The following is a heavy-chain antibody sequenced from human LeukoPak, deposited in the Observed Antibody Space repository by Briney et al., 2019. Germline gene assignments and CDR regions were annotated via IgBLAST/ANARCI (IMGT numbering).Heavy chain of an antibody. CDR2: ISSSGSTI. CDR1: GFTFSSYE. J-gene: IGHJ6*02. D-gene: IGHD3-22*01. Sequence: GGSLRLSCAASGFTFSSYEMNWVRQAPGKGLEWVSYISSSGSTIYYADSVKGRFTISRDNAKNTLYLQMNSLRAEDTAVYYCARDAGYYDSSGYYVYYGMDVWGQGTTVTVSS. CDR3: ARDAGYYDSSGYYVYYGMDV. V-gene: IGHV3-48*03.